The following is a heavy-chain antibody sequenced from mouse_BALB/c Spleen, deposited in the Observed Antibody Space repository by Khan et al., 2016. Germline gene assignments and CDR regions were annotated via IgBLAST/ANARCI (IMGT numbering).Heavy chain of an antibody. D-gene: IGHD2-13*01. CDR3: AADDSFAY. Sequence: QVTLKESGPGILQPSQTLSLTCSFSGFSLSTSCMGVSWIRQPSGKGLEWLAHIYWDDDKRYNPSLKSRLTISKDTSSNQVFLKIPSVDTAGNATDDYAADDSFAYWGQGTLVTVSA. V-gene: IGHV8-12*01. J-gene: IGHJ3*01. CDR2: IYWDDDK. CDR1: GFSLSTSCMG.